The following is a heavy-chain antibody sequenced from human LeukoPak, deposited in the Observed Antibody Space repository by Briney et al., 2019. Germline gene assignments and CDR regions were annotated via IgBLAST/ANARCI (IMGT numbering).Heavy chain of an antibody. CDR1: GYTFTSYA. J-gene: IGHJ4*02. CDR2: INTNTGNP. V-gene: IGHV7-4-1*02. CDR3: ARGSTASWIQLWYGRFDY. Sequence: GASVKVSCKASGYTFTSYAMNWVRQAPGQGLEWMGWINTNTGNPTYAQGFTGRFVFSLDTSVSTAYLQISSLKAEDTAVYYCARGSTASWIQLWYGRFDYWGQGTLVTVSS. D-gene: IGHD5-18*01.